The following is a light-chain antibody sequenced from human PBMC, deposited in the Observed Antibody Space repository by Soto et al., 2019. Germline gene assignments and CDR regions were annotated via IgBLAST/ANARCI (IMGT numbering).Light chain of an antibody. CDR3: SSYTSSSTPGV. CDR2: DVS. Sequence: QSVVTRPASVSGSPGQSITVSCTGTSKDVGGYNYVSWYQQHPGKAPKLMIYDVSNRPSGVSNRFSGSKSGNTASLTISGLQAEDEADYYCSSYTSSSTPGVFGTGTKVTVL. J-gene: IGLJ1*01. V-gene: IGLV2-14*01. CDR1: SKDVGGYNY.